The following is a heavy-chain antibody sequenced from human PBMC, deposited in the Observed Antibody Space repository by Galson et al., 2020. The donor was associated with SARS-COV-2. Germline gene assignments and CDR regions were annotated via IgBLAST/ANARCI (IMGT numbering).Heavy chain of an antibody. D-gene: IGHD1-26*01. CDR1: GGSISSGGYY. CDR2: IYYSGST. J-gene: IGHJ5*02. V-gene: IGHV4-31*03. CDR3: AKCTGATQRGWFDP. Sequence: ASETLSLTCTVSGGSISSGGYYWSWIRQHPGKGLEWIGYIYYSGSTYYNPSLMSRVSISIDTSKNHFSLKLSSVTAADTAVYYCAKCTGATQRGWFDPWGQGTLVTVSS.